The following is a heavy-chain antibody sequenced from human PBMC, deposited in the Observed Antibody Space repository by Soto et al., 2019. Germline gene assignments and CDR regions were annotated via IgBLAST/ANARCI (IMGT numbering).Heavy chain of an antibody. CDR2: IYYSGST. CDR1: GGSISSGGYY. Sequence: SETLSLTCTVSGGSISSGGYYWSWIRQHPGKGLEWIGYIYYSGSTYYNPSLKSRVTISVDTSKNQFSLKLSSVTAADTAVYYCARGYCSSTSCSPWGAGYYFDYWGQGTLVTVSS. D-gene: IGHD2-2*01. V-gene: IGHV4-31*03. CDR3: ARGYCSSTSCSPWGAGYYFDY. J-gene: IGHJ4*02.